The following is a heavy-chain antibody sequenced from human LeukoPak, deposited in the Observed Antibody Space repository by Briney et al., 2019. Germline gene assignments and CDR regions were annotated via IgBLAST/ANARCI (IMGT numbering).Heavy chain of an antibody. CDR1: GYTFTGYY. V-gene: IGHV1-2*02. D-gene: IGHD3/OR15-3a*01. CDR2: INPNSGGT. J-gene: IGHJ4*02. CDR3: ARGGTWTIYYFDY. Sequence: ASVKVSCKASGYTFTGYYMHWVRQAPGQGLEWMGWINPNSGGTNYAQKFQGRVTMTRDTSTSTVYMELSSLRSEDTAVYYCARGGTWTIYYFDYWGQGTLVTVSS.